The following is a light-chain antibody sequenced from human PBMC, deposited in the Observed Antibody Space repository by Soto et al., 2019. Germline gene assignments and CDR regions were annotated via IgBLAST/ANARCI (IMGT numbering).Light chain of an antibody. CDR1: NIGSKN. CDR2: RDS. Sequence: SSELTQPLSVSVALGQTARITCGGNNIGSKNVHWYQQKPGQAPVLVISRDSNRPSGIPERFSGSNSGNTATLTISRAQAGDEADYYCQVWDSGTFFVFGTGTKLTVL. J-gene: IGLJ1*01. V-gene: IGLV3-9*01. CDR3: QVWDSGTFFV.